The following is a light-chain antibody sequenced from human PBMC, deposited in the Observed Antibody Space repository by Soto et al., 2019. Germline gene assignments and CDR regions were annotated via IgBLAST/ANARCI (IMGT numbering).Light chain of an antibody. Sequence: QSVLTQVASGSGSPGQSFTISCTGTSNDVGGYNYVSWYQQHPGKAPKLMIYEVSKRPSGVPDRFSGYKSGNTASLTVSGLQAEAEADYYCSSYAGTNNYVFGTGTKVNVL. J-gene: IGLJ1*01. CDR3: SSYAGTNNYV. CDR1: SNDVGGYNY. CDR2: EVS. V-gene: IGLV2-8*01.